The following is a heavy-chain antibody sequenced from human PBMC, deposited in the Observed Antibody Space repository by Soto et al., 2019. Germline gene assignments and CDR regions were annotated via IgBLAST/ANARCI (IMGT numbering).Heavy chain of an antibody. CDR3: AREILGIVLVPAAPGGMDV. V-gene: IGHV1-2*04. J-gene: IGHJ6*02. Sequence: VASVKVSCKASGYTFTGYYMHWVRQAPGQGLEWMGWINPNSGGTNYAQKFQGWVTMTRDTSISTAYMELSRLRSDDTAVYYCAREILGIVLVPAAPGGMDVWGQGTTVTVSS. CDR1: GYTFTGYY. D-gene: IGHD2-2*01. CDR2: INPNSGGT.